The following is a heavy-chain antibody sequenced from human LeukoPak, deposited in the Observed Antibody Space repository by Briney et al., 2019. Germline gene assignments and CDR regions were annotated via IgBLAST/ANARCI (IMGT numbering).Heavy chain of an antibody. CDR1: GFTFSSYS. J-gene: IGHJ4*02. CDR3: ARERTTIVSGTTIGAY. Sequence: GGSLRLSCAASGFTFSSYSMNWVRQAPGKGLEWVSSISSSSSYIYYADSVKGRFTISRDNAKNSLFLQMNSLTDDDTAVYYCARERTTIVSGTTIGAYWGQGTLVTVSS. D-gene: IGHD2/OR15-2a*01. CDR2: ISSSSSYI. V-gene: IGHV3-21*01.